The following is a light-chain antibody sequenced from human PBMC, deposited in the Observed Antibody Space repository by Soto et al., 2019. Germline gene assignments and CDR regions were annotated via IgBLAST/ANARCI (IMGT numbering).Light chain of an antibody. CDR1: QSPLDSDGETY. CDR3: MQATQFPHT. Sequence: EIVMTQTPLSSPVTLGQPASISCRSSQSPLDSDGETYLSWLQQRPGQHPRLLIYKTSSRFSGVPDRFSGSGAGTDFTLKISRVEVEDVGVYYCMQATQFPHTCGQGTKLEI. V-gene: IGKV2-24*01. CDR2: KTS. J-gene: IGKJ2*01.